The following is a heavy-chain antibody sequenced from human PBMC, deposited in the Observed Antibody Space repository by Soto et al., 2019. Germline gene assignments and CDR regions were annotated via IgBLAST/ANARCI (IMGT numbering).Heavy chain of an antibody. J-gene: IGHJ6*02. CDR1: GGSISSGGYY. V-gene: IGHV4-31*03. D-gene: IGHD3-10*01. CDR3: ARYYYGSGSYYIHPDYYGMDV. CDR2: IYYSGST. Sequence: TLSLTCTVSGGSISSGGYYWSWIREHPGKGLEWIGYIYYSGSTYYNPSLKSRVTISVDTSKNQFSLKLSSVTAADTAVYYCARYYYGSGSYYIHPDYYGMDVWGQGTTVTVSS.